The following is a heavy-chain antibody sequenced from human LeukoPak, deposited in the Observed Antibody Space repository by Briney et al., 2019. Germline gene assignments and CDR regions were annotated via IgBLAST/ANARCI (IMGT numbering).Heavy chain of an antibody. D-gene: IGHD5-18*01. CDR2: IRFDGSSK. J-gene: IGHJ3*02. V-gene: IGHV3-30*02. CDR3: AKVRVDTAMVDAFDI. Sequence: PGGSLRLSCAASGLRFSNYGMHWVRQAPGKGLEWVAFIRFDGSSKYFADSVKGRFIISRDNFQNTLILQMNNLKVEDTAVYYCAKVRVDTAMVDAFDIWGQGTRVAVSS. CDR1: GLRFSNYG.